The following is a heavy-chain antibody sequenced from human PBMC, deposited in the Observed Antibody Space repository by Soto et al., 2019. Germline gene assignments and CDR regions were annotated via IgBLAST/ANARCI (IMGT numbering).Heavy chain of an antibody. D-gene: IGHD3-22*01. CDR3: ARDRYSYDSRAYQGVDWYFDL. J-gene: IGHJ2*01. V-gene: IGHV3-33*01. CDR2: IWYDGSHE. Sequence: GGSLRLSYAASGFTFNNYCMHWVRQSPGKGLEWVAVIWYDGSHESYADSVKGRFTISRDNSKNTLYLQMNSLRAEDTAVYYCARDRYSYDSRAYQGVDWYFDLWGRGTLVTVSS. CDR1: GFTFNNYC.